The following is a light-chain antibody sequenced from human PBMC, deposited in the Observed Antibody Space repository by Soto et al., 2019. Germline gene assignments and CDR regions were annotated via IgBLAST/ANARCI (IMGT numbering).Light chain of an antibody. CDR3: QQYGVRPPAT. CDR1: QSVGRA. Sequence: VLTQSPATLSLSPGERVTLYCKSRQSVGRALAWYHQKPGQSPRLLIYDASMRAAGVPARFSGSGSGTEFTLTISSLQSEDFAVYYCQQYGVRPPATFGQGTRLEIE. CDR2: DAS. J-gene: IGKJ5*01. V-gene: IGKV3-15*01.